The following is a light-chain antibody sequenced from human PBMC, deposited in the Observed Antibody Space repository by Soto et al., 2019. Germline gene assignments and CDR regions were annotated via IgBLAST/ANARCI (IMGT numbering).Light chain of an antibody. CDR2: LNSDGSH. Sequence: QSVLTQSPSASASLGASVKLTCTLSSGHSSYAIAWHQQQPEKGPRYLLKLNSDGSHSKGDGIPDRFSGSSSGAERYLTISSLQSEDEADYYCQTWGTGTVVFGGGTHLTVL. CDR3: QTWGTGTVV. V-gene: IGLV4-69*01. CDR1: SGHSSYA. J-gene: IGLJ2*01.